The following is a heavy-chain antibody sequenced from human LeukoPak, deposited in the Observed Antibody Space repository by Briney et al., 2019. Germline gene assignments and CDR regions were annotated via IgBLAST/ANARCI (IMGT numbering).Heavy chain of an antibody. Sequence: ASVKVSCKASGGTFSSYAISWVRQAPGQGLEWMGGIIPIFGTASYAQKFQGRVTITADESTSTAYMELSSLRSEDTAVYYCARALGGYQLLRPYYFDYWGQGTLVTVSS. V-gene: IGHV1-69*13. CDR2: IIPIFGTA. CDR3: ARALGGYQLLRPYYFDY. CDR1: GGTFSSYA. D-gene: IGHD2-2*01. J-gene: IGHJ4*02.